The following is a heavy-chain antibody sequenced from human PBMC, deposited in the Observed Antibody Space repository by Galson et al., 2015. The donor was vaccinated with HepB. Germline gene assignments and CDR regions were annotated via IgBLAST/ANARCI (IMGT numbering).Heavy chain of an antibody. V-gene: IGHV1-69*06. D-gene: IGHD5-24*01. Sequence: SAKVSCKASGGTFSSSAISWVRQAPGQGLEWMGGIIPIFGTANYAQKFQGRVTITADKSTSTAYMELSSLRSEDTAVYYCARRAYGDGYNQEGGAFDIWGQGTMVTVSS. CDR2: IIPIFGTA. CDR1: GGTFSSSA. J-gene: IGHJ3*02. CDR3: ARRAYGDGYNQEGGAFDI.